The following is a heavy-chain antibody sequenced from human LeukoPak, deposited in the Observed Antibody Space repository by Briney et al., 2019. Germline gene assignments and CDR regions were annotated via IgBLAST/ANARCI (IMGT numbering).Heavy chain of an antibody. J-gene: IGHJ6*03. CDR1: GYTFTGYY. D-gene: IGHD1-1*01. Sequence: ASVKVSCKACGYTFTGYYMHWVRQAPGQGLEWMGWINPNSGGTNYAQKFQGRVTMTRDTSISTAYMELSRLRSDDTAVYYCARLTGSYYYYYMDVWGKGTTVTVSS. CDR2: INPNSGGT. V-gene: IGHV1-2*02. CDR3: ARLTGSYYYYYMDV.